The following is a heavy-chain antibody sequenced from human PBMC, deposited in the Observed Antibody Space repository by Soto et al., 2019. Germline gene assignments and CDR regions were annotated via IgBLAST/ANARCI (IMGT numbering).Heavy chain of an antibody. CDR3: ASRDPGTSVDY. CDR1: GGSFTSNNW. Sequence: KTSETLSLTCAVSGGSFTSNNWWTWVRQPPGQGLEWIGEIYRTGSTNHNPSLKSRVTISLDKSENQFSLKVTSLTAADTAVYYCASRDPGTSVDYWGQGTLVTVSS. J-gene: IGHJ4*02. CDR2: IYRTGST. V-gene: IGHV4-4*02. D-gene: IGHD1-7*01.